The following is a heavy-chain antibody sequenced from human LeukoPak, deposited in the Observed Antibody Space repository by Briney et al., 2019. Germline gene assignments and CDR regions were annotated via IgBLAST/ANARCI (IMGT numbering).Heavy chain of an antibody. Sequence: PGGSLRLSCAASGFTFTSYALSWVRQAPGKGLEGVSSISGSGGSTYYADSVKGRFTISRDNSKKTLYLQMNSLRAEDTAVYYCAKDLPNPXTSRHFQXWGQGTLVTVS. J-gene: IGHJ1*01. D-gene: IGHD1-14*01. CDR2: ISGSGGST. CDR1: GFTFTSYA. CDR3: AKDLPNPXTSRHFQX. V-gene: IGHV3-23*01.